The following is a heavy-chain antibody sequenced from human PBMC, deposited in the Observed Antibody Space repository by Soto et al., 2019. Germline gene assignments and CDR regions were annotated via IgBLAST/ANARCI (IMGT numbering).Heavy chain of an antibody. J-gene: IGHJ4*02. CDR1: GFTFSSSV. V-gene: IGHV3-30*18. CDR2: ISYDGTNK. Sequence: GGSLRLSWAASGFTFSSSVLHWVRQAPGKGLEWVAVISYDGTNKYYADSGKGRFTISRDNSKNTLYLQMNSLRAEDTAVYYCAKGGRGGYDYIDYWGQGTLVTVSS. CDR3: AKGGRGGYDYIDY. D-gene: IGHD5-12*01.